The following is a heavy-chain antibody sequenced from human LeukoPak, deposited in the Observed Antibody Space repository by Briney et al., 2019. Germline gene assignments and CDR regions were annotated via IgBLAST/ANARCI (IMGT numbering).Heavy chain of an antibody. D-gene: IGHD3-10*01. Sequence: PSETLSLTCAVYGGSFSGYYWSWIRQPPGKGLEWIGSIYYSGSTYYNPSLKSRVTISVDTSKNQFSLKLSSVTAADTAVYYCASQITMVRGVISNGMDVWGQGTTVTVSS. V-gene: IGHV4-34*01. CDR1: GGSFSGYY. CDR3: ASQITMVRGVISNGMDV. CDR2: IYYSGST. J-gene: IGHJ6*02.